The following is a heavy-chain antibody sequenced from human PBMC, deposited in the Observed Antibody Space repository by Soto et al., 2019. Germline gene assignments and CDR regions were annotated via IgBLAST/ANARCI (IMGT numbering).Heavy chain of an antibody. V-gene: IGHV4-59*12. J-gene: IGHJ4*02. CDR3: ARRNNWNSNLDY. Sequence: SETLSLTCTVSGGSISSYYWSWIRQPPGKGLEWIGYIYYSGSTNYNPSLKSRVTISVDTSKNQFSLKLSSVTAADTAVYYCARRNNWNSNLDYWGQGTLVTVSS. D-gene: IGHD1-7*01. CDR2: IYYSGST. CDR1: GGSISSYY.